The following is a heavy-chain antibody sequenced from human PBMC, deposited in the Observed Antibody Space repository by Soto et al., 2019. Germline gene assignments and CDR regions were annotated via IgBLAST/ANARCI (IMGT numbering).Heavy chain of an antibody. V-gene: IGHV1-2*04. J-gene: IGHJ6*02. Sequence: ASVKVSCKASGYSFTDYHIHWVRQAPGQGLEWLGRINPKSGGTSTAQKFQGWVTMTTDTSISTASMELTRLTSDDTAIYYCARGDSTDCSNGVCSFFYNHDMGVWGQGATVTVSS. CDR1: GYSFTDYH. CDR2: INPKSGGT. D-gene: IGHD2-8*01. CDR3: ARGDSTDCSNGVCSFFYNHDMGV.